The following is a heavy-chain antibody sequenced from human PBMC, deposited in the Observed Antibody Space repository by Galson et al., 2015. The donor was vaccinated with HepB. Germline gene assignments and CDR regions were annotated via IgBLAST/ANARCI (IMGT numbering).Heavy chain of an antibody. CDR3: AHRLGAYFDS. D-gene: IGHD3-16*01. V-gene: IGHV2-5*02. Sequence: PALVNPTQTVTLTCTLSGLSLTTSGVGVGWIRQPPGKALEWLALIYWDDNKRYSPSLKTRLTITKDNSKHQVVLTMTNMDPVDTATFYCAHRLGAYFDSWGQGTLVTVPS. J-gene: IGHJ4*02. CDR1: GLSLTTSGVG. CDR2: IYWDDNK.